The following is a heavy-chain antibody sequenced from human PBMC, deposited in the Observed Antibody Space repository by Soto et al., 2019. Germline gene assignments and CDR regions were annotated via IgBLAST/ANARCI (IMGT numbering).Heavy chain of an antibody. CDR3: AKDFAALFDP. J-gene: IGHJ5*02. CDR1: GFTFSSYG. Sequence: SLRLSCAASGFTFSSYGMHWFRQAPGKGLEWVAVISYDGSNKYYADSVKGRFTISRDNSKNTLYLQMNSLRAEDTAVYYCAKDFAALFDPWGQGTLVTVYS. V-gene: IGHV3-30*18. CDR2: ISYDGSNK.